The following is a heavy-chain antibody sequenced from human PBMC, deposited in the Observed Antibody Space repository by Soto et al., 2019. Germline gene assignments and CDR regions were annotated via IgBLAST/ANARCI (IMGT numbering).Heavy chain of an antibody. CDR2: IYDSGST. CDR1: GGSISSGGYY. V-gene: IGHV4-31*03. Sequence: SETLSLTCTVSGGSISSGGYYWSWIRQHPGKGLEWIGYIYDSGSTYYNPSLKSRVTISVDTSKNQFSLKLSSVTAADTAVYYCARDTPRGYSYGSFDYWGQGTLVTVSS. D-gene: IGHD5-18*01. CDR3: ARDTPRGYSYGSFDY. J-gene: IGHJ4*02.